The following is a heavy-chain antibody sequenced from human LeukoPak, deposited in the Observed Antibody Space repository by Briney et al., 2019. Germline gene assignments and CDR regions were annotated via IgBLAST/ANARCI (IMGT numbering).Heavy chain of an antibody. J-gene: IGHJ3*02. D-gene: IGHD5-18*01. CDR2: INPNSGGT. Sequence: ASVKVSCKASGYTFTGYYMHWVRQAPGQGLEWMGWINPNSGGTNYAQKFQGRVTMTRDTSISTAYMELSRLRSDDTAVYYCARGRTAMVLHDAFDIWGQGTMVTVSS. CDR1: GYTFTGYY. V-gene: IGHV1-2*02. CDR3: ARGRTAMVLHDAFDI.